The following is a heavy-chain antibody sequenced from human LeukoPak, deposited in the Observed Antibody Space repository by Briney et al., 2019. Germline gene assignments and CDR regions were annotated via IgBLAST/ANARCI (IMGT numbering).Heavy chain of an antibody. V-gene: IGHV3-23*01. CDR3: AKGGTFSSGRYIDY. J-gene: IGHJ4*02. Sequence: GGSLRLSCAASGFTFSSYAMSWVRQAPGKGLEWVSAISGSGGSTYYADSVKGRFTISRDNSKNTLYLQMNSLRAEDTAVYYCAKGGTFSSGRYIDYWGQGTLVTVSS. D-gene: IGHD6-19*01. CDR1: GFTFSSYA. CDR2: ISGSGGST.